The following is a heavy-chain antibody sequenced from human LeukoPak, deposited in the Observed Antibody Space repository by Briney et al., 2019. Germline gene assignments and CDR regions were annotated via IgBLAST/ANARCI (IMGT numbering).Heavy chain of an antibody. CDR2: IYYSGST. Sequence: SQTLSLTCTVSGGSISSGGYYWSWIRQHPGKGLEWIGYIYYSGSTYYNPSLKSRVTISVDTSKNQFSLRLSSVTAADTAVYYCARDRYTVVSWYFDLWGRGTLVTVSS. CDR1: GGSISSGGYY. V-gene: IGHV4-31*03. J-gene: IGHJ2*01. D-gene: IGHD4-23*01. CDR3: ARDRYTVVSWYFDL.